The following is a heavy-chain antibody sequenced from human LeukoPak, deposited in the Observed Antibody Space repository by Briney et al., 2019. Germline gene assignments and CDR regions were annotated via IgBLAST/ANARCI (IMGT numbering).Heavy chain of an antibody. CDR3: ARSSVAATDKINWFDP. CDR2: ISRSGSYI. V-gene: IGHV3-21*01. CDR1: GFTVSDYS. D-gene: IGHD6-13*01. J-gene: IGHJ5*02. Sequence: GGSLRLSCAASGFTVSDYSMNWVRQAPGKGLEWVSSISRSGSYIYYADSVKGRFTISRDNAENSLSLQMNSLRVEDTAVYFCARSSVAATDKINWFDPWGQGTLVTVSS.